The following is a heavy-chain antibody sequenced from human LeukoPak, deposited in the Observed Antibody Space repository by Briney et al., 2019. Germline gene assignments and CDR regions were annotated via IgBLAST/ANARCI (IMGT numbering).Heavy chain of an antibody. D-gene: IGHD3-10*01. CDR2: ISYDGTNK. J-gene: IGHJ4*02. CDR3: AKDGNYHGSRSYPPADN. V-gene: IGHV3-30*18. CDR1: GFTFSSYD. Sequence: PGRSLRLSCAASGFTFSSYDIHWVRQAPGKGLEWVAVISYDGTNKYYADSVKGRFTISRDNSKNTLYLQMNSLRGEDTAVYYCAKDGNYHGSRSYPPADNWGQGTLVTVSS.